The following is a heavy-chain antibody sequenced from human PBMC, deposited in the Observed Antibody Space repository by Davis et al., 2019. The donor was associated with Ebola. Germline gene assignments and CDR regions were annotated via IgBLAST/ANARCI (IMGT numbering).Heavy chain of an antibody. CDR1: AGTFCSYA. J-gene: IGHJ6*02. Sequence: AASAKVSCKASAGTFCSYAISWVRQAPGQGIEWMGRYIPILGTANYAQKFQGRVTITADKSTSTAYMELSSLRSEDTAVYYCARGIAARSGYYYYGMDVWGQGTTVTVSS. V-gene: IGHV1-69*04. D-gene: IGHD6-6*01. CDR3: ARGIAARSGYYYYGMDV. CDR2: YIPILGTA.